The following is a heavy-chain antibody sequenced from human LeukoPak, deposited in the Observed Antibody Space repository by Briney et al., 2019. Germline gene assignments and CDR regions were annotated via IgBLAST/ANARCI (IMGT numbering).Heavy chain of an antibody. J-gene: IGHJ3*02. D-gene: IGHD5-12*01. CDR1: GFTVSSNY. V-gene: IGHV3-66*01. CDR2: IFPSGGEI. Sequence: GGSLRLSCAASGFTVSSNYMSWVRQAPGKGLEWVSSIFPSGGEIHYADSVRGRFTISRDNSKSTLPLQMNSLRAEDTAVYYCARSGRGYDDAFDIWGQGTMVTVSS. CDR3: ARSGRGYDDAFDI.